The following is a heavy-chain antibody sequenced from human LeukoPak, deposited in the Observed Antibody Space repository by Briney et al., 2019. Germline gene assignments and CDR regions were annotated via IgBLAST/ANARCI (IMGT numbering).Heavy chain of an antibody. D-gene: IGHD5-24*01. Sequence: PSETLSLTCTVSGGSISSYYWSWIRQPPGKGLEWIGYIYYSGSTNYNPSLKSRVTISVDTSKNQFSLKLSSVTAADTAVYYCARKRWLQVPWFDPWGQGTLVTVSS. J-gene: IGHJ5*02. CDR1: GGSISSYY. CDR2: IYYSGST. CDR3: ARKRWLQVPWFDP. V-gene: IGHV4-59*12.